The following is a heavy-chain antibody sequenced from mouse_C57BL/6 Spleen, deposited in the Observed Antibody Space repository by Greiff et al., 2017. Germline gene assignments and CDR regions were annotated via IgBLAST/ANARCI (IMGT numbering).Heavy chain of an antibody. D-gene: IGHD3-1*01. J-gene: IGHJ4*01. V-gene: IGHV1-82*01. Sequence: QVQLKQSGPELVKPGASVKISCKASGYAFSSSWMNWVKQRPGKGLEWIGRIYPGDGDTNYNGKFKGKATLTADKSSSTAYMQLSSLTSEDSAVYFCARYRADYYAMDYWGQGTSVTVSS. CDR1: GYAFSSSW. CDR2: IYPGDGDT. CDR3: ARYRADYYAMDY.